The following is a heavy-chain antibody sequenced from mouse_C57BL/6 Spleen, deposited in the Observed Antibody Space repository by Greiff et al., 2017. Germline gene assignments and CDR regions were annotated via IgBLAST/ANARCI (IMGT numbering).Heavy chain of an antibody. V-gene: IGHV1-42*01. CDR1: GYSFTGYY. CDR3: ARAGYGSIWYFDV. J-gene: IGHJ1*03. CDR2: INPSTGGT. Sequence: EVQLQESGPELVKPGASVKISCKASGYSFTGYYMNWVKQSPEKSLEWIGEINPSTGGTTYNQKFKAKATLTVDKSSSTAYMQLKSLTSEDSAVYYCARAGYGSIWYFDVWGTGTTVTVSS. D-gene: IGHD1-1*01.